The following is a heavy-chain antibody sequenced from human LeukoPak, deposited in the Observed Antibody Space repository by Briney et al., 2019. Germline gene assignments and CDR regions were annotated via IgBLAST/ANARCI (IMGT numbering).Heavy chain of an antibody. J-gene: IGHJ5*02. V-gene: IGHV4-59*08. D-gene: IGHD2-15*01. CDR2: IYYSGST. CDR3: ARCGRINWFDL. Sequence: SETLSLTCTVSGASINSYYWSWIRQPPGKGLEWIGYIYYSGSTYYNPSLKSRVTISVDTSKNQFSLKLSSVTAADTAVYYCARCGRINWFDLWGQGTLVTVSS. CDR1: GASINSYY.